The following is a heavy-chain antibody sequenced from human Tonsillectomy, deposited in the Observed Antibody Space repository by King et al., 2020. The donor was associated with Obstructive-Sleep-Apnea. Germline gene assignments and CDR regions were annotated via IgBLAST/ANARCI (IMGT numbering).Heavy chain of an antibody. CDR2: IYSSGST. CDR1: GGSISGYY. CDR3: ARQASSSLTLGWFDP. V-gene: IGHV4-59*01. Sequence: VQLQESGPGLVKPSETLSLTCIVSGGSISGYYWSWIRQPPGKGLEWIAYIYSSGSTRYNPSVKSRVTISVDTSKNQFSLKMKSVTAADTAVYYCARQASSSLTLGWFDPWVQGTLVTVSS. D-gene: IGHD6-13*01. J-gene: IGHJ5*02.